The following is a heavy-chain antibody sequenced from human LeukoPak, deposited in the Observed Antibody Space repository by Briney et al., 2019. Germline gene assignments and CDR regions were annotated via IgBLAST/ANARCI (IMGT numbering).Heavy chain of an antibody. V-gene: IGHV4-4*07. CDR3: ARAGYSSSWEVLHFDY. CDR2: IYTSGST. J-gene: IGHJ4*02. CDR1: GGSISSYY. D-gene: IGHD6-13*01. Sequence: SETLSLTCTVSGGSISSYYWSWIRQPAGKGLEWIGRIYTSGSTNYNPSLKSRVTMSVDTSKNQFSLKLSSVTAADTAVYYCARAGYSSSWEVLHFDYWGRGTLVTVSS.